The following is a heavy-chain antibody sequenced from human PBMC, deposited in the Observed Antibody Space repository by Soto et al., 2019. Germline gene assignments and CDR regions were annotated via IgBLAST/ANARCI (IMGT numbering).Heavy chain of an antibody. V-gene: IGHV3-23*01. CDR2: ISGSGGTT. CDR1: GFTFSSYA. D-gene: IGHD1-26*01. Sequence: EVQLLESGGGLVQPGGSLRLSCAASGFTFSSYAMSWVRQAPGKGLEWVSPISGSGGTTYYADSVKGRFTISRDNSKNTVYLQMNSLRAEDTAVYYCAKVKEVGAITPFDYWGQGTLVTVSS. J-gene: IGHJ4*02. CDR3: AKVKEVGAITPFDY.